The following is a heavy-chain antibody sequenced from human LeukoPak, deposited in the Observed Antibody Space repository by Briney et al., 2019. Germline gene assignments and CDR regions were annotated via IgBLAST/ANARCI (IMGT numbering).Heavy chain of an antibody. CDR1: GFTFSSYA. V-gene: IGHV3-23*01. CDR3: AKVPDIVVVPAALDY. CDR2: ISGSGGST. J-gene: IGHJ4*02. Sequence: GSLRLSCAASGFTFSSYAMSWVRQAPGKGLEWVSAISGSGGSTYYADSVKGRFTISRDNSKNTLYLQMNSLRAEDTAVYYCAKVPDIVVVPAALDYWGQGTLVTVSS. D-gene: IGHD2-2*01.